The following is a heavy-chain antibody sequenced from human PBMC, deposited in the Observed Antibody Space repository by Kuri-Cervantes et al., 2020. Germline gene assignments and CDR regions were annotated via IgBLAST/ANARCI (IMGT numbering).Heavy chain of an antibody. V-gene: IGHV3-30*04. J-gene: IGHJ6*03. D-gene: IGHD3-10*01. CDR3: ARAAGDYQSSGSYFNYYYYMDV. CDR2: ILYDGSNK. CDR1: GFTFSSYA. Sequence: GGSLRLSCAASGFTFSSYAMHWVRQAPGKGLEWVAFILYDGSNKYYADSVKGRFTISRDNSKNTLYLQVNSLMFEDTAVYFCARAAGDYQSSGSYFNYYYYMDVWGKGTTVTVSS.